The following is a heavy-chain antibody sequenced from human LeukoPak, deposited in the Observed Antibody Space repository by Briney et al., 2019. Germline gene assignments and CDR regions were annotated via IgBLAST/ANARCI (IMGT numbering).Heavy chain of an antibody. V-gene: IGHV3-7*01. Sequence: GGSLRLSCAGSGFNFRDHWMSWLRQAPEKGPEWVAHIRPDGSEKYYVDSVKGRFIISRDDARNSLSLQMNSLRAEDTAVYYCAGSFGDVKNFWGQGTLVTVSS. CDR2: IRPDGSEK. CDR3: AGSFGDVKNF. CDR1: GFNFRDHW. J-gene: IGHJ4*01. D-gene: IGHD3-10*01.